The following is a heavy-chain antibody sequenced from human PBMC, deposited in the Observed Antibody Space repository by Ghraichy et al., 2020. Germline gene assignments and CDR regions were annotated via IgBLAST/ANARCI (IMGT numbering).Heavy chain of an antibody. J-gene: IGHJ4*02. D-gene: IGHD2-2*01. CDR1: GFTFSSYG. Sequence: GESLNISCAASGFTFSSYGMHWVRQAPGKGLEWVAVIWYDGSNKYYADSVKGRFTISRDNSKNTLYLQMNSLRAEDTAVYYCARDSGVYQLLCYFDYWGQGTLVTVSS. V-gene: IGHV3-33*01. CDR2: IWYDGSNK. CDR3: ARDSGVYQLLCYFDY.